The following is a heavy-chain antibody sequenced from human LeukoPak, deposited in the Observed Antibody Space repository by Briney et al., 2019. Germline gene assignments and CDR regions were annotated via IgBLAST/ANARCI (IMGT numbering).Heavy chain of an antibody. D-gene: IGHD3-22*01. V-gene: IGHV3-33*01. CDR3: ARGDYYDSSGYYFPDAFDI. Sequence: GGSLRLSCAASGFTFSSYGMHWVRQAPGKGLEWVAVIWYDGSNKYYVDSVQGRFTISRDNSKNTLYLQMSSLRAEDTAVYYCARGDYYDSSGYYFPDAFDIWGEGTMVTVSS. CDR2: IWYDGSNK. J-gene: IGHJ3*02. CDR1: GFTFSSYG.